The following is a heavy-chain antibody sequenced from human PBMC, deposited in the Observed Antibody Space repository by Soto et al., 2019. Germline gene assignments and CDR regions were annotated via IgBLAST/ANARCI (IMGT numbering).Heavy chain of an antibody. CDR3: ARVRGYSYGYWYFDL. CDR2: INPSGGST. D-gene: IGHD5-18*01. V-gene: IGHV1-46*01. Sequence: QVQLVQSGAEVKKPGASVKVSCKASGYTFTSYYMHWVRQAPGQGLEWMGIINPSGGSTSYAQKFQGRVTMTRDTSTSTVYMELSNLRSEDTAVYYCARVRGYSYGYWYFDLWGRGTLVTVSS. CDR1: GYTFTSYY. J-gene: IGHJ2*01.